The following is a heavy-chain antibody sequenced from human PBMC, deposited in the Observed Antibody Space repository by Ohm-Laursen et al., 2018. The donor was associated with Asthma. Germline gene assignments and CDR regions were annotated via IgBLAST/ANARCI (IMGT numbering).Heavy chain of an antibody. J-gene: IGHJ4*02. D-gene: IGHD4-17*01. CDR1: AYTFTAYF. V-gene: IGHV1-2*06. CDR2: INPNSGGT. CDR3: ARDRHGDYAFDY. Sequence: GATVKISCKASAYTFTAYFLHWVRQAPGQGLEWVGRINPNSGGTNYAQKFQGRVTMTRDTPISTAYMELSRLRSDDTAVYYCARDRHGDYAFDYWGQGTLVTVSS.